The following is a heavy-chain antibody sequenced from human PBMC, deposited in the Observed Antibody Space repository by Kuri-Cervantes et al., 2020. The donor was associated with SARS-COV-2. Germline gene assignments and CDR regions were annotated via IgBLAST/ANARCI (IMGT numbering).Heavy chain of an antibody. CDR3: ARDEGRYSSAGMDV. CDR1: GFTFSSYS. J-gene: IGHJ6*02. CDR2: ISSSSSYI. Sequence: ETLSLTCAASGFTFSSYSMNWVRQAPGKGLEWVSSISSSSSYIYYADSVKGRFTISRDNAKNSLYLQMNSLRAEDTAVYYCARDEGRYSSAGMDVWGQGTMVTVSS. V-gene: IGHV3-21*01. D-gene: IGHD3-9*01.